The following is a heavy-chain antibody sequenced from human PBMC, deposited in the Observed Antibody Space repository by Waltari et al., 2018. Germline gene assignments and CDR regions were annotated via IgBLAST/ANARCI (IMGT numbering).Heavy chain of an antibody. J-gene: IGHJ4*02. D-gene: IGHD1-26*01. CDR3: ARETGTGYYPNYFDY. CDR2: ISTSGSA. Sequence: VQLQESGPGLVQPSETLSLMCTVSGGSVTTYFWRGVRQPAGKGLEWVGRISTSGSANYSPSLESRVTMSVDRSENQVSLNLHSVTAADTAIYYCARETGTGYYPNYFDYWGQGTPVTVSS. V-gene: IGHV4-4*07. CDR1: GGSVTTYF.